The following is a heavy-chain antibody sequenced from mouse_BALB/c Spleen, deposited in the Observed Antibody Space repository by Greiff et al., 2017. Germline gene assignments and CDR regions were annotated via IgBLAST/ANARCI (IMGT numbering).Heavy chain of an antibody. CDR2: IWAGGST. Sequence: QVQLKESGPGLVAPSQSLSITCTVSGFSLTSYGVHWVRQPPGKGLEWLGVIWAGGSTNYNSALMSRLSISKDNSKSQVFLKMNSLQTDDTAMYYCAREGGKASMAMDYWGQGTSVTVSS. V-gene: IGHV2-9*02. CDR1: GFSLTSYG. J-gene: IGHJ4*01. D-gene: IGHD6-1*01. CDR3: AREGGKASMAMDY.